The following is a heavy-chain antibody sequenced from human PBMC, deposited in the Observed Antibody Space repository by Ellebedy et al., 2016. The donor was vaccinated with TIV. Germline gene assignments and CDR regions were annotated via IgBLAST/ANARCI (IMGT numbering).Heavy chain of an antibody. CDR2: IHQDGTT. V-gene: IGHV4-4*01. J-gene: IGHJ4*02. D-gene: IGHD1-1*01. CDR1: GGTVRSSVW. CDR3: ATAQDWKLES. Sequence: MPGGSLRLSCVVPGGTVRSSVWWGWVRQPPGKGLEWIGEIHQDGTTNYSPSLKSRVTVSLDKSKNHISLKLSSVTAADTAVYFCATAQDWKLESWGQGTLVTVSS.